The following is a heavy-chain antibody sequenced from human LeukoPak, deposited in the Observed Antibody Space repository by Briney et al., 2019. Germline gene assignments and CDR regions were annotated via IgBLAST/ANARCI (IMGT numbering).Heavy chain of an antibody. CDR1: GYSFTSYA. V-gene: IGHV1-3*04. CDR2: INNGNGKT. J-gene: IGHJ6*02. CDR3: VAAGPDYYFSYGMDV. D-gene: IGHD6-13*01. Sequence: ASVKVSCKASGYSFTSYAIYWVRQAPGQRLEWMGWINNGNGKTKYSQKFQARVTITRDTSASTAYMELSSLTSEDTAVYHCVAAGPDYYFSYGMDVWGQGTTVSVSS.